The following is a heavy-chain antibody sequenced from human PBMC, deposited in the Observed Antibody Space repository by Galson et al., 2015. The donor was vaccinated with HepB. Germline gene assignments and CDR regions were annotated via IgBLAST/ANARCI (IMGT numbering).Heavy chain of an antibody. CDR1: GGTFSSYA. V-gene: IGHV1-69*13. D-gene: IGHD1-7*01. Sequence: SVKVSCKASGGTFSSYAISWVRQAPGQGLEWMGGIIPIFGTANYAQKFQGRVTITADESTSTAYMELSSLRSEDTAVYYCARAGYNWNYEFDYWGQGTLVTVSS. CDR3: ARAGYNWNYEFDY. CDR2: IIPIFGTA. J-gene: IGHJ4*02.